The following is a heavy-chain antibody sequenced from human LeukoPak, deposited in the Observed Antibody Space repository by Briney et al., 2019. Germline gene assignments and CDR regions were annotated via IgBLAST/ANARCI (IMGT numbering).Heavy chain of an antibody. D-gene: IGHD1-7*01. CDR2: IHHSGST. Sequence: PSETLSLTCTVSGGSISSGGYYWSWIRQHPGKGLEWIGYIHHSGSTYYNPSLKSRVNISVDTSKNQFAVKLSSVTDADTALYYCARVNSGTVDYWGQGTLVIVSS. V-gene: IGHV4-31*03. J-gene: IGHJ4*02. CDR3: ARVNSGTVDY. CDR1: GGSISSGGYY.